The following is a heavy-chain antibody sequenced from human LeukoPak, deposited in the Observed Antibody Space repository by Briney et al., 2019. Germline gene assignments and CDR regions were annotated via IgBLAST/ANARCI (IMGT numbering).Heavy chain of an antibody. CDR2: IIPIFGTA. V-gene: IGHV1-69*13. Sequence: ASVKVSCKASGGTFRSYAISWVRQAPGQGLEWMGGIIPIFGTANYAQKFQGRVTITADESTSTAYMELSSLRSEDTAVYYCARCFTLSTAYYYHMDVWGKGTTVTVSS. CDR1: GGTFRSYA. CDR3: ARCFTLSTAYYYHMDV. J-gene: IGHJ6*03.